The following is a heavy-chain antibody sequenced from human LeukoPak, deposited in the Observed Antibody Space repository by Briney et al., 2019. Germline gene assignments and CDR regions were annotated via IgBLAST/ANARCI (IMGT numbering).Heavy chain of an antibody. CDR3: AREVTVWLGDLHGDFFDY. Sequence: DPSETLSLTCTVSGGSISSYYWTWIRQPPGKGLEWIGSIYCSGSTNYNPSLKSRVTISVDTSNNQFSLRLSSVTAADTAVYYCAREVTVWLGDLHGDFFDYWGQGTLVTVSS. V-gene: IGHV4-59*01. J-gene: IGHJ4*02. CDR1: GGSISSYY. D-gene: IGHD3-10*01. CDR2: IYCSGST.